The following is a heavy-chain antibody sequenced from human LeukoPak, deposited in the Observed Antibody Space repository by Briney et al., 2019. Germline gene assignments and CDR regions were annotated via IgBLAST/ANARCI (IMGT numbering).Heavy chain of an antibody. CDR1: GYTFTSYA. V-gene: IGHV1-3*01. CDR2: INAGNGNT. Sequence: GASVKVSCKASGYTFTSYAMHWVRQAPGQRLEWMGWINAGNGNTKYSQKFQGRVTITRDTSASTAYTELSSLRSEDTAVYYCARWDSSDAFDIWGQGTMVTVSS. D-gene: IGHD3-22*01. J-gene: IGHJ3*02. CDR3: ARWDSSDAFDI.